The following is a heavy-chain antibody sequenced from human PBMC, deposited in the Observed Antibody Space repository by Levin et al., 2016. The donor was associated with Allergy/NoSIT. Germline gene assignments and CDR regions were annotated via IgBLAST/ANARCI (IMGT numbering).Heavy chain of an antibody. CDR2: INPNSGGT. J-gene: IGHJ4*02. Sequence: WVRQAPGQGLEWMGWINPNSGGTNYAQKFQGWVTMTRDTSINTAYMELSRLRSDDTAVYYCATSAVYGLISYFDYWGQGTLVTVSS. D-gene: IGHD3-10*01. CDR3: ATSAVYGLISYFDY. V-gene: IGHV1-2*04.